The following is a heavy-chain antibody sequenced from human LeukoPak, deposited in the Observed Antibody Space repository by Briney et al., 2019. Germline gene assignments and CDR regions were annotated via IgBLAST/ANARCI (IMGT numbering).Heavy chain of an antibody. CDR2: ISAYNGNT. CDR1: GYTFTSYG. CDR3: ARDFLDYGDYESLDY. J-gene: IGHJ4*02. Sequence: ASVKVSCKASGYTFTSYGISWVRQAPGQGLEWMGWISAYNGNTNYAQKLQGRVTMTTDTSTSTAYMELRSLGSDDTAVYYCARDFLDYGDYESLDYWGQGTLVTVSS. D-gene: IGHD4-17*01. V-gene: IGHV1-18*01.